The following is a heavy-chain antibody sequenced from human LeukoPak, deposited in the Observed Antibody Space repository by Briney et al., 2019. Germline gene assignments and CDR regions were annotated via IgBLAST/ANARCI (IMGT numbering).Heavy chain of an antibody. CDR2: ISSSSSTI. CDR3: ARSIARGWFDP. CDR1: GFTFSSYA. J-gene: IGHJ5*02. Sequence: GGSLRLSCAASGFTFSSYAMNWVRQAPGKGLEWVSYISSSSSTIYYADSVKGRFTISRDNAKNSLYLQMNSLRAEDTAVYYCARSIARGWFDPWGQGTLVTVSS. V-gene: IGHV3-48*04. D-gene: IGHD6-6*01.